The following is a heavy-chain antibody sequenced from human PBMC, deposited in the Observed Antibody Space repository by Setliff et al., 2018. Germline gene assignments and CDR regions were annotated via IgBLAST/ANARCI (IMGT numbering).Heavy chain of an antibody. Sequence: ASETLSLTCTVSGDSISSRRSYWGWFRQPAGKGLEWIGQSYTSWSTNYNPSLKSLVTISLDTSKNQFSLSLSSVTAADTAVYYCARMSGFQYMDVWGKGTTVTVSS. J-gene: IGHJ6*03. CDR3: ARMSGFQYMDV. CDR1: GDSISSRRSY. D-gene: IGHD3-3*01. V-gene: IGHV4-61*09. CDR2: SYTSWST.